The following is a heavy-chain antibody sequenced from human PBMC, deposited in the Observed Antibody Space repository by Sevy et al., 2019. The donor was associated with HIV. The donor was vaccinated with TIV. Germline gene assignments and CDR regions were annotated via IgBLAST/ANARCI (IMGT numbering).Heavy chain of an antibody. CDR3: ARRGVPAAMS. CDR2: INHSGST. Sequence: SETLSLTCAVYGGSFSGYYWSWIRQPPGKGLEWIGEINHSGSTNYNPSLKRRVTISVDTSKNQFSLKLSSVTAADTAVYYCARRGVPAAMSWGQGTLVTVSS. J-gene: IGHJ4*02. V-gene: IGHV4-34*01. CDR1: GGSFSGYY. D-gene: IGHD2-2*01.